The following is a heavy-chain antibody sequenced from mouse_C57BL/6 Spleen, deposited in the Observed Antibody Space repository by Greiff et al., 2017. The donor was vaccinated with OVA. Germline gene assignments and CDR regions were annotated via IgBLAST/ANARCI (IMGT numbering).Heavy chain of an antibody. CDR3: ARVIYYDYDGFAY. CDR1: GFSLTSYG. D-gene: IGHD2-4*01. Sequence: QVQLQQSGPGLVQPSQSLSITCTVSGFSLTSYGVHWVRQSPGKGLEWLGVIWSGGSTDYNAAFISRLSISKDNSKSQVFFKMNSLQADDTAIYYCARVIYYDYDGFAYWGQGTLVTVSA. J-gene: IGHJ3*01. CDR2: IWSGGST. V-gene: IGHV2-2*01.